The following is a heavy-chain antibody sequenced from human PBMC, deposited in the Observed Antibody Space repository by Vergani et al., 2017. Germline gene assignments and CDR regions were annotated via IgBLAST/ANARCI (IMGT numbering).Heavy chain of an antibody. D-gene: IGHD3-10*01. CDR3: AREGRRLFGRPSGYFDY. J-gene: IGHJ4*02. CDR1: GGSISSSSYY. CDR2: IYYSGST. V-gene: IGHV4-39*07. Sequence: LQLQESGPGLVKPSETLSLTCTVSGGSISSSSYYWGWIRQPPGKGLEWIWSIYYSGSTNYNPSLKSRVTISVDTSKNQFSLKLSSVTAADTAVYYCAREGRRLFGRPSGYFDYWGQGTLVTVSS.